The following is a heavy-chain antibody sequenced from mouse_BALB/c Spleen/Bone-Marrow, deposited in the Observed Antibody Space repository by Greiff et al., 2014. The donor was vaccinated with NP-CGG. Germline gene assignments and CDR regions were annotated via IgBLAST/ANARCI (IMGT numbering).Heavy chain of an antibody. J-gene: IGHJ2*01. V-gene: IGHV1-87*01. Sequence: QVQLQQSGAELARPGASVKLSCKASGYTFTSYWMQWVKQRPGQGLEWIGAIYPGDGDTRYTQKFKGKATLTADKSSSTAYMQLSSLALEDSAVYYCARDEHYFDYWGQGTTLTVSS. CDR1: GYTFTSYW. CDR2: IYPGDGDT. CDR3: ARDEHYFDY.